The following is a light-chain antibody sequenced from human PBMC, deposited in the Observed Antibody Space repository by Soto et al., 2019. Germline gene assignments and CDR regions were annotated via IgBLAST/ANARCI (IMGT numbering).Light chain of an antibody. J-gene: IGKJ1*01. V-gene: IGKV3-20*01. CDR3: QQYGSSPWT. CDR1: HSIPRSF. CDR2: GAS. Sequence: EIVLTQSPGNLSLSPGERATLSCRASHSIPRSFLAWYQQRPGQAPRLLISGASSRATGIPDRFSGSGSGTDFTLAISRLEPEDFAVYYCQQYGSSPWTFGQGTKVEIK.